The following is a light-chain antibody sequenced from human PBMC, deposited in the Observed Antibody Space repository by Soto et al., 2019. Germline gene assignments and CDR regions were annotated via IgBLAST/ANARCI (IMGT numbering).Light chain of an antibody. J-gene: IGKJ1*01. Sequence: EIVLTQSPGTLSVSPGERATLSCRASQSISSSLAWYQQKPGQAPRLLIFGASTRATGIPARFSGSGSGTEFTLTISSLQSEDFVVYYCQQYNNWPRTFGQGTKVDIK. CDR3: QQYNNWPRT. CDR1: QSISSS. CDR2: GAS. V-gene: IGKV3-15*01.